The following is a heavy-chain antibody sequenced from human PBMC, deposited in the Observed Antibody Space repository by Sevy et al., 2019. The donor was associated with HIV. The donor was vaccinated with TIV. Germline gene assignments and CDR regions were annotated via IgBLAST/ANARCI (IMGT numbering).Heavy chain of an antibody. CDR1: GYSFTGYY. J-gene: IGHJ4*02. D-gene: IGHD3-22*01. Sequence: ASLKVSCKASGYSFTGYYVHWLRQAPGQGLEWMGWINPGTGGTYFARRFQDRVTLTTGKSITTAFMELNGLTFEDTAVYYCARMGDYADTSGYYPLKYWGQGTLVTVSS. CDR3: ARMGDYADTSGYYPLKY. CDR2: INPGTGGT. V-gene: IGHV1-2*02.